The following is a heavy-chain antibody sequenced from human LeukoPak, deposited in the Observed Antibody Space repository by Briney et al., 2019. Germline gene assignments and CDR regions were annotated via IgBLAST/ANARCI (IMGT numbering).Heavy chain of an antibody. D-gene: IGHD1-26*01. J-gene: IGHJ5*02. V-gene: IGHV3-30*02. CDR1: GFTFSNYC. CDR2: IRYDGNIK. Sequence: PGGSLRLSCAASGFTFSNYCLHWVRQAPGKGLEWVAFIRYDGNIKYYADSVKGRFTISRDSSKNTLYLQMNSLRAEDTALYYCAKGGYGGSYHPNHSWFDPWGQGTLVTVSS. CDR3: AKGGYGGSYHPNHSWFDP.